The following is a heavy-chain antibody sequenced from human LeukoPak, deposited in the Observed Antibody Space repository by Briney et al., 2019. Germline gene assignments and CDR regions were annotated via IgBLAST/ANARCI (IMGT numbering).Heavy chain of an antibody. CDR2: INPNSGET. D-gene: IGHD5/OR15-5a*01. V-gene: IGHV1-2*02. J-gene: IGHJ6*03. CDR3: TRTVFYYYYMDV. Sequence: ASVKVSCKASGYRFTGYYIHWVRQAPGQGLEWMGWINPNSGETNFPQKFQGRVTMTRDTSVTTAYMELKRLRSDDTAVYYCTRTVFYYYYMDVWGKGTMVTVSS. CDR1: GYRFTGYY.